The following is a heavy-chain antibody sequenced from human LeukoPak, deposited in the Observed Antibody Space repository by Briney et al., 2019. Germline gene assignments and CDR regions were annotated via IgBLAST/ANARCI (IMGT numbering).Heavy chain of an antibody. CDR3: AKSPNYYGSGSPPDY. V-gene: IGHV3-66*01. J-gene: IGHJ4*02. D-gene: IGHD3-10*01. Sequence: GGSLRLSCAASGFTVSSNYMSWVRQAPGKGLEWVSVIYSGGSTYYADSVKGRFTISRDNSKNTLYLQMNSLRAEDTAVYYCAKSPNYYGSGSPPDYWGQGTLVTVSS. CDR1: GFTVSSNY. CDR2: IYSGGST.